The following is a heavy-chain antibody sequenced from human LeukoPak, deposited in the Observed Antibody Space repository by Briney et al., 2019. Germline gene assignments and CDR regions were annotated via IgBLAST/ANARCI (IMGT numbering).Heavy chain of an antibody. D-gene: IGHD6-19*01. CDR3: ANWDGSYSSGWYDY. CDR1: GFTFSSYA. CDR2: ISGSGGST. J-gene: IGHJ4*02. Sequence: PGRSLRLSCAASGFTFSSYAMHWVRQAPGKGLEWVSAISGSGGSTYYADSLKGRFTISRDNSKNTLYLQMNSLRAEDTAIYYCANWDGSYSSGWYDYWGQGTLVTVSS. V-gene: IGHV3-23*01.